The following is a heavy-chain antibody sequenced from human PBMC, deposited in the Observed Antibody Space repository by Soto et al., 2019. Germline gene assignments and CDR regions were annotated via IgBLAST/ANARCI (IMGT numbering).Heavy chain of an antibody. CDR2: IFYSGTT. D-gene: IGHD3-10*01. CDR1: GGSISSGNYY. CDR3: ARDLGWFGEFNYYYDGMDV. V-gene: IGHV4-30-4*01. Sequence: ASETLSLTCTVSGGSISSGNYYWSWIRQPPGKGLEWIGYIFYSGTTYYNPSLKSRVIISVDTSNNQFSLKVNSVTAADTAVYYCARDLGWFGEFNYYYDGMDVWGQGTTVTVSS. J-gene: IGHJ6*02.